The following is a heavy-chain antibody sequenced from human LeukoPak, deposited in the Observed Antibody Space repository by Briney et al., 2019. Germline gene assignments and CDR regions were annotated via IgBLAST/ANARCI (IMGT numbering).Heavy chain of an antibody. Sequence: AGGSLRLSCAASGFTFSSYWMHWVRQAPGKGLVWVSRIKSDGSITTYADSVKGRFTISRDNSKNTLYLQMNTLRAEDTAVYYCVGYGGNSFWGQGTLVTVSS. CDR3: VGYGGNSF. V-gene: IGHV3-74*01. J-gene: IGHJ4*02. CDR1: GFTFSSYW. D-gene: IGHD4-23*01. CDR2: IKSDGSIT.